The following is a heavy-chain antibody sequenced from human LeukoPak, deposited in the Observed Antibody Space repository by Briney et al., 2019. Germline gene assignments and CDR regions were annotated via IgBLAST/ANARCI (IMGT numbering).Heavy chain of an antibody. CDR3: ATYYYDSSGYYYIDY. J-gene: IGHJ4*02. CDR1: GYTFTGYY. CDR2: INPNSGGT. Sequence: ASVKVSCKASGYTFTGYYMHWVRQAPGQGLEWMGWINPNSGGTNYAQKFQGRVTMTRDTSISTAYMELSRLRSDDSAVYYCATYYYDSSGYYYIDYWAREPWSPSPQ. V-gene: IGHV1-2*02. D-gene: IGHD3-22*01.